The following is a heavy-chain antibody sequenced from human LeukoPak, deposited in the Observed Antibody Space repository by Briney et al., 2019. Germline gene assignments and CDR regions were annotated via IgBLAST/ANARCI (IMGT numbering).Heavy chain of an antibody. J-gene: IGHJ5*02. CDR1: GGSISSSSYY. CDR3: ARLGGHDYGDYVVYNWFDP. V-gene: IGHV4-39*01. CDR2: IYYSGST. Sequence: TSETLSLTCTVSGGSISSSSYYWGWIRQPPGKGLQWIGSIYYSGSTYYNPSLKSRVTLSVDTSKNQFSLKLSSVTAADTTVYYCARLGGHDYGDYVVYNWFDPWGQGALVTVSS. D-gene: IGHD4-17*01.